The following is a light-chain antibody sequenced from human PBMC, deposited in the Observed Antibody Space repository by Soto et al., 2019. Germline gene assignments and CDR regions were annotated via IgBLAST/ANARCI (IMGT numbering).Light chain of an antibody. CDR2: EVS. Sequence: QSVLTQPASVSGSPGQSITISCTGTSSDVGGYNYVSWHQQHPGKAPKLMIYEVSDRPSGVSNRFSGSKSGSTASLTISGLQAEDEADYYCSSYTSTTTPYVFGTGTKVTVL. J-gene: IGLJ1*01. V-gene: IGLV2-14*01. CDR3: SSYTSTTTPYV. CDR1: SSDVGGYNY.